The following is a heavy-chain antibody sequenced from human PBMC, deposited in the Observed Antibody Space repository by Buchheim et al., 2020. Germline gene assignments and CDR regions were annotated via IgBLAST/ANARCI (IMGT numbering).Heavy chain of an antibody. CDR2: INHSGST. J-gene: IGHJ5*02. V-gene: IGHV4-34*01. D-gene: IGHD1-7*01. Sequence: QVQLQQWGAGRLKPSETLSLTCAVYGGSFSGYYWSWIRQPPGKGLEWIGEINHSGSTNYNPSLKSRVTIPVDTSKNQFSLKLSSVTAADTAVYYCARVSGTTKLYWFDPWGQGTL. CDR1: GGSFSGYY. CDR3: ARVSGTTKLYWFDP.